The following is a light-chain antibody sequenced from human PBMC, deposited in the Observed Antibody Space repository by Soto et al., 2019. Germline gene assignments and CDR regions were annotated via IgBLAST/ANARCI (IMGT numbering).Light chain of an antibody. CDR2: GVD. CDR3: SSYTRSYIWV. V-gene: IGLV2-14*01. J-gene: IGLJ3*02. Sequence: QSALTQPASVSGSPGQSITISCSGTSSDVGGHNFVSWFQQHPGKAPKMMIYGVDQRPSGVSIRFSGSKSGNTASLTISGLQTEDEADYYCSSYTRSYIWVFGEGTKLTVL. CDR1: SSDVGGHNF.